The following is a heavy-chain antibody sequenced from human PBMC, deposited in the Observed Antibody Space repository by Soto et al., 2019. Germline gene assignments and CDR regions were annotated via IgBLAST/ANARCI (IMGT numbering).Heavy chain of an antibody. CDR1: GYTFTSYG. J-gene: IGHJ5*02. CDR3: ARDRGYYYDSSGYYNWFDP. Sequence: ASVKVSCKASGYTFTSYGISWVRQAPGQGLEWMGWISAYNGNTNYAQKLQGRVTMTTDTSTSTAYMELRSLRSDDTAVYYCARDRGYYYDSSGYYNWFDPGAREPWSPSPQ. V-gene: IGHV1-18*04. D-gene: IGHD3-22*01. CDR2: ISAYNGNT.